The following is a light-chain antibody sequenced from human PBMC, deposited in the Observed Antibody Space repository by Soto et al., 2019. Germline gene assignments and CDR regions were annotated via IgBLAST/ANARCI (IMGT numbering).Light chain of an antibody. J-gene: IGLJ1*01. Sequence: QSALTQPPSASGSPGQSVTISCTGTNSDVGGYNYVSWYQQYPGKAPKLIIYEVNERPSGVPDRFSGSKSGKTASLTVSGLQTEDEADYYCSSYAGSNWYVFGTGTKLTVL. V-gene: IGLV2-8*01. CDR3: SSYAGSNWYV. CDR2: EVN. CDR1: NSDVGGYNY.